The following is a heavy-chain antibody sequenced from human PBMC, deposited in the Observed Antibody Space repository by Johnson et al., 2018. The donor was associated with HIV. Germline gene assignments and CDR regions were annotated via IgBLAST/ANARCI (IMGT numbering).Heavy chain of an antibody. CDR1: GFTFSSYA. CDR2: IRYDGSNK. V-gene: IGHV3-30*02. Sequence: QVQLVESGGGVVQPGRSLRLSCAASGFTFSSYAMHWVRQAPGKGLEWVAFIRYDGSNKYYADSVKGRFTISRDNSKNTLYLQMNSLRAEDTAVYYCAAPSLGGATFDAFDIWGQGTMVTVSS. J-gene: IGHJ3*02. CDR3: AAPSLGGATFDAFDI. D-gene: IGHD1-26*01.